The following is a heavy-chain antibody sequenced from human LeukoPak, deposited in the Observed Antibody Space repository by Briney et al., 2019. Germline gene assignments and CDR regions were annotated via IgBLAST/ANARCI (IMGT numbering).Heavy chain of an antibody. Sequence: SGPTLVNPTQTPTLTCTFSGFSLSTSGMCVSWIRQPPGKALEWLARIGWDGEKYYSTSLRPRLTISKDTSKNQVVLTMINMDPVDTATYYCARIYHEAYTSAWGDFDFWGQGTLVTVSS. CDR3: ARIYHEAYTSAWGDFDF. J-gene: IGHJ4*02. D-gene: IGHD6-19*01. V-gene: IGHV2-70*11. CDR1: GFSLSTSGMC. CDR2: IGWDGEK.